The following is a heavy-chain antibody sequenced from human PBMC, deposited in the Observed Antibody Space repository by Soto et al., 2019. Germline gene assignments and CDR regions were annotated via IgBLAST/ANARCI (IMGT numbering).Heavy chain of an antibody. CDR3: AKDLISESCCADAFDI. CDR2: ISGASIST. Sequence: GSLRLSCAASGFSFSNYAMNWVRQAPGKGLEWVSAISGASISTYYADSVKGRFTISRDNSKNTLYLQMNGLRAEDTAVYYCAKDLISESCCADAFDIWGRGTMVTVS. V-gene: IGHV3-23*01. J-gene: IGHJ3*02. D-gene: IGHD2-15*01. CDR1: GFSFSNYA.